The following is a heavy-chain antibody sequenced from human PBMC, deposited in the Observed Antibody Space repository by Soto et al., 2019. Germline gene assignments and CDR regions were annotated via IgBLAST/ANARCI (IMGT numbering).Heavy chain of an antibody. CDR3: VILALGKFDF. CDR2: ISDNADRI. V-gene: IGHV3-23*01. CDR1: GFSFSSNS. Sequence: EVQLLESGGGLVQPGGSLRPSCAASGFSFSSNSMAWVRQAPGKGLEWVSSISDNADRIFYADSVRGRFTFSRDNSRNKLYLQMNSLRAEDTALYYCVILALGKFDFWGQGNLVIVSS. J-gene: IGHJ4*02. D-gene: IGHD1-26*01.